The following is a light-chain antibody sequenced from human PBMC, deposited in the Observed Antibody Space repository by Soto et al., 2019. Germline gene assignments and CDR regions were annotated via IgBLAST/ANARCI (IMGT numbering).Light chain of an antibody. V-gene: IGKV3-11*01. Sequence: EIVLTQSPATLSLSPGERATLSCRASQSVSSYLAWYQQKPGQAPRLLIYDASNRATGIPARFSGSGSGTDFTLTISSLAPEDVAVYYCQRRSDWPPLTFGGGTKVEIK. CDR2: DAS. CDR1: QSVSSY. CDR3: QRRSDWPPLT. J-gene: IGKJ4*01.